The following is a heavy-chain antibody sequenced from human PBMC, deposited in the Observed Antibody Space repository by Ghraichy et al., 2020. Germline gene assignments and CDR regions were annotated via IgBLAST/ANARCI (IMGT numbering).Heavy chain of an antibody. D-gene: IGHD1-26*01. Sequence: SETLSLTCAVYGGSFSGYYWSWIRQPPGKGLEWIGEINHSGSTNYNPSLKSRVTISVDTSKNQFSLKLSSVTAADTAVYYCARGRGRPRGLGGGAFDIWGQGTMVTVSS. V-gene: IGHV4-34*01. CDR3: ARGRGRPRGLGGGAFDI. CDR1: GGSFSGYY. CDR2: INHSGST. J-gene: IGHJ3*02.